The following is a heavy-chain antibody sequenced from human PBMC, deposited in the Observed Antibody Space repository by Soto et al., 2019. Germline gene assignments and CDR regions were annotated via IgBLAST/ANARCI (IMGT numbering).Heavy chain of an antibody. D-gene: IGHD6-13*01. CDR3: VRRGVYKPDF. CDR1: GFTFSSYT. J-gene: IGHJ4*02. V-gene: IGHV3-23*01. CDR2: ISGSGGGT. Sequence: LLESGGALVQPGRSLRLSCAASGFTFSSYTMNWVRQAPGKGLECVGGISGSGGGTHYKDSVKGRFTISRDNSNNTLFLQMNSLGVDDTAVYYCVRRGVYKPDFWGQGTLVIVSS.